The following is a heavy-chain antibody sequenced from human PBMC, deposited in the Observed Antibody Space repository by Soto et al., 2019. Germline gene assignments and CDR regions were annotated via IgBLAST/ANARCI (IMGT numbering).Heavy chain of an antibody. Sequence: GASVKVSSKASGYTFTSYYMHWVRQAPGQGLEWMGIINPSGGSTSYAQKFQGRVTMTRDTSTSTVYMELSSLRSEDTAVYYCARGTEQWPQDYYGMDVWGQGTTVTVSS. CDR2: INPSGGST. CDR1: GYTFTSYY. J-gene: IGHJ6*02. V-gene: IGHV1-46*01. D-gene: IGHD6-19*01. CDR3: ARGTEQWPQDYYGMDV.